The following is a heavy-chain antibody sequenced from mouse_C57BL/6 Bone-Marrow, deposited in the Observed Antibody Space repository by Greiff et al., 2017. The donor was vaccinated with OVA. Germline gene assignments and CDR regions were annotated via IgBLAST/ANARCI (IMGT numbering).Heavy chain of an antibody. J-gene: IGHJ4*01. CDR3: ARGPRTGTDNAMDY. V-gene: IGHV5-4*03. CDR2: ISDGGSYT. D-gene: IGHD4-1*01. Sequence: EVKLVESGGGLVKPGGSLKLSCAASGFTFSSYAMSWVRQTPEKRLEWVATISDGGSYTYYPDNVKGRCTISRDNAKNNLYLQMSHMKSEDTTSDDCARGPRTGTDNAMDYWGQGTSVTVSS. CDR1: GFTFSSYA.